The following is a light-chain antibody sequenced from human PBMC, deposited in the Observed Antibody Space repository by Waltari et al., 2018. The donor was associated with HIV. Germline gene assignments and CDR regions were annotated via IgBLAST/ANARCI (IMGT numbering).Light chain of an antibody. CDR1: ALPKQY. CDR3: QSTHSRGTYVV. CDR2: KET. Sequence: SYELTQPPSVSVSPGQTARITCSGDALPKQYAYWYQQKPGQAPGLVIYKETERPSGIPERFSGASSGTTVTLTIPGVQAEDEASYYCQSTHSRGTYVVFGGGTKLTVL. V-gene: IGLV3-25*03. J-gene: IGLJ2*01.